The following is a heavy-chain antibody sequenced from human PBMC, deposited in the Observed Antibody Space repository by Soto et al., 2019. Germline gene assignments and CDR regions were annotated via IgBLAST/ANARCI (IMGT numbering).Heavy chain of an antibody. Sequence: GASGKVSCKASGYTFTSYGISCVRQAPGQGLEWMGWISAYNGNTNYAQKLQGRVTMTTDTSTSTAYMELRSLRSDDTAVYYCARGSSSSRGGDWFDPWGQGTLVTVSS. J-gene: IGHJ5*02. CDR2: ISAYNGNT. D-gene: IGHD6-6*01. V-gene: IGHV1-18*01. CDR1: GYTFTSYG. CDR3: ARGSSSSRGGDWFDP.